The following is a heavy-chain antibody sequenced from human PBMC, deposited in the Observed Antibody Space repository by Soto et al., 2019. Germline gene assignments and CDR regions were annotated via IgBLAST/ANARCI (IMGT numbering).Heavy chain of an antibody. CDR2: ISYDGSNK. CDR1: GFTFSSYG. CDR3: AKDPAPGYSSSWYGSFYFDY. Sequence: GGSLRLSCAASGFTFSSYGMHWVRQAPGKGLEWVAVISYDGSNKYYADSVKGRFTISRDNSKNTLYLQMNSLRAEDTAVYYCAKDPAPGYSSSWYGSFYFDYWGQGTLVTVSS. D-gene: IGHD6-13*01. V-gene: IGHV3-30*18. J-gene: IGHJ4*02.